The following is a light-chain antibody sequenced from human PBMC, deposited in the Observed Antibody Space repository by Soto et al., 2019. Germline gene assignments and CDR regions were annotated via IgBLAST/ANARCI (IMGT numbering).Light chain of an antibody. CDR1: QSVSGNY. CDR2: DAS. CDR3: QQYNSYSLT. Sequence: PGTLSLSPGEAATLSCRASQSVSGNYLAWYQQKPGKAPKLLIYDASSLESGVPSRFSGSGSGTEFTLTISSLQPDDFATYYCQQYNSYSLTFGGGTKVDIK. V-gene: IGKV1-5*01. J-gene: IGKJ4*01.